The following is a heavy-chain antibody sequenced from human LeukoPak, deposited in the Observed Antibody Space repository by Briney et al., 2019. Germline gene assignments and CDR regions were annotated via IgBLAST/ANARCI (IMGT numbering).Heavy chain of an antibody. CDR1: GGSVSNSNYC. Sequence: ASETLSLTCTVSGGSVSNSNYCWGWIRQPPGKQLEWIGSFDYSGSPLYNPSLKSRVTISVDTSKNQFSLKLSSVTAADTAVYYCARPLDCNYGGTAFDIWGQGTMVTVSS. CDR2: FDYSGSP. J-gene: IGHJ3*02. D-gene: IGHD4-23*01. V-gene: IGHV4-39*01. CDR3: ARPLDCNYGGTAFDI.